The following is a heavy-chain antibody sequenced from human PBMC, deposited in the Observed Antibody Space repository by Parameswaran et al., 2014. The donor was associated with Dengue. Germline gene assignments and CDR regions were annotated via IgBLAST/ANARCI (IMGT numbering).Heavy chain of an antibody. J-gene: IGHJ4*02. CDR2: INPSGGST. Sequence: WVRQAPGQGLEWMGIINPSGGSTSYAQKFQGRVTMTRDTSTSTVYMELSSLRSEDTAVYYCARDLRSCYDYWGQGTLVTVSS. D-gene: IGHD2-15*01. CDR3: ARDLRSCYDY. V-gene: IGHV1-46*01.